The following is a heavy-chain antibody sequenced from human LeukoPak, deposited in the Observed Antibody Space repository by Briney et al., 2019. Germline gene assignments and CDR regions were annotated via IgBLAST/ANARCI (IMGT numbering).Heavy chain of an antibody. V-gene: IGHV1-18*01. CDR1: GYTFTSYG. CDR2: ISAYNGNT. Sequence: ASVKVSCKASGYTFTSYGISWVRQAPGQGREWMGWISAYNGNTNYAQKLQGRVTMTTDTSTSTAYMELRSLRSDDTAVYYCAREGGYSSADYYYYYYMDVWGKGTTVTVSS. D-gene: IGHD6-25*01. J-gene: IGHJ6*03. CDR3: AREGGYSSADYYYYYYMDV.